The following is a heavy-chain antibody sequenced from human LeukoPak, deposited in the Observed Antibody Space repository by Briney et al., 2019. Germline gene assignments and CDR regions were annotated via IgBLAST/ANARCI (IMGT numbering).Heavy chain of an antibody. CDR2: VSPNSGNT. CDR3: ARGVGNCSGGNCYGVGSSDY. Sequence: ASVKVSCKASGYTFTSYDLNWVRQATGQGLEWMGWVSPNSGNTGYAQKFQGRVTMTRDTSISTVYMELSSLRSEDTAVYYCARGVGNCSGGNCYGVGSSDYWGQGTLVTVSS. CDR1: GYTFTSYD. D-gene: IGHD2-15*01. V-gene: IGHV1-8*01. J-gene: IGHJ4*02.